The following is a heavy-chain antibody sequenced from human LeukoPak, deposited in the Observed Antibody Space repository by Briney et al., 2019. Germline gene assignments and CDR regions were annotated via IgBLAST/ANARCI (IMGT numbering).Heavy chain of an antibody. V-gene: IGHV4-59*11. J-gene: IGHJ2*01. CDR1: GDSIRSHY. Sequence: SETLSLTCTVSGDSIRSHYWSWIRQPPGKGLEWIGYIHYSGNTNGNPSLKSRVTISIDTSKNQFSLKLSSVTTADTAVYYCARDRKESLYNLDNFGYWYFDLWGRGTLVTVPS. CDR2: IHYSGNT. D-gene: IGHD1-14*01. CDR3: ARDRKESLYNLDNFGYWYFDL.